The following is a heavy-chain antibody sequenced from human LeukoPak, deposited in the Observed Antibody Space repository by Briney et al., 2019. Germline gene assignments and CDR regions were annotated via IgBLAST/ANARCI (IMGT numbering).Heavy chain of an antibody. V-gene: IGHV4-59*01. Sequence: SETLSLTCTVSGGSISSYYWSWIRQPPGKGLEWIGYIYYSGSTNYNPSLKSRVTISVDTSKNQFSLKLSSVTAADTAMYYCARDVDTAMANWGQGTLVTVSS. CDR1: GGSISSYY. CDR3: ARDVDTAMAN. D-gene: IGHD5-18*01. J-gene: IGHJ4*02. CDR2: IYYSGST.